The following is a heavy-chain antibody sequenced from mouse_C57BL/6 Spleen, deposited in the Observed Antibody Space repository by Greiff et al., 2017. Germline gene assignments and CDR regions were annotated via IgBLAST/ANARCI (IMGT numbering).Heavy chain of an antibody. CDR1: GYTFTSYW. V-gene: IGHV1-55*01. J-gene: IGHJ4*01. D-gene: IGHD2-3*01. CDR2: IYPGSGST. CDR3: ARGRDGYYVGLYYAMDY. Sequence: VQLQQPGAELVKPGASVKMSCKASGYTFTSYWITWVKQRPGHGLEWIGDIYPGSGSTNYNEKFQSKATLTVDTSSSTADMQLSSLTSEDSAVYYCARGRDGYYVGLYYAMDYWGQGTSVTVSS.